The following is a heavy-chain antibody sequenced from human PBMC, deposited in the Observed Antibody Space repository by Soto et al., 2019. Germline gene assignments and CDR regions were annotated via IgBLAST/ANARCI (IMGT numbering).Heavy chain of an antibody. V-gene: IGHV1-69*12. CDR2: IIPIFGTA. CDR1: GGTFSSYA. CDR3: GGLVPAATTIALYYYGMDV. Sequence: QVQLVQSGAEVKKPGSSVKVSCKASGGTFSSYAISWVRQAPGQGLEWMGGIIPIFGTANYAQKFQGRVTITADESTSTAYMELSSLRSEDTAVYYCGGLVPAATTIALYYYGMDVWGQGTTVTVSS. J-gene: IGHJ6*02. D-gene: IGHD2-2*01.